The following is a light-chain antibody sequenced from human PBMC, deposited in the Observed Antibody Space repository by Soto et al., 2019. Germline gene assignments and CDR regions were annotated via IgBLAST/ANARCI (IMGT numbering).Light chain of an antibody. J-gene: IGKJ1*01. CDR2: GAS. CDR3: QQYGSSPPWT. Sequence: DIVLTQSPGTLSLSPVERATLSCRASQSVSSNYLAWHQQKPGQAPRLLIYGASSRATGIPDRFSGSGSGTDFTLTISRLEPEDFAVYFCQQYGSSPPWTFGQGTKVEI. CDR1: QSVSSNY. V-gene: IGKV3-20*01.